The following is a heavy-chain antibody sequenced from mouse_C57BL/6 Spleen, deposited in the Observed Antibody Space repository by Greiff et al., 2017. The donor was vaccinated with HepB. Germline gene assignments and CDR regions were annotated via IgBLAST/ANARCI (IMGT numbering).Heavy chain of an antibody. V-gene: IGHV1-15*01. CDR1: GYTFTDYE. CDR3: TRMGEAWFAY. Sequence: QVHVKQSGAELVRPGASVTLSCKASGYTFTDYEMHWVKQTPVHGLEWIGAIDPETGGTAYNQKFKGKAILTADKSSSTAYMELRSLTSEDSAVYYCTRMGEAWFAYWGQGTLVTVSA. J-gene: IGHJ3*01. D-gene: IGHD4-1*01. CDR2: IDPETGGT.